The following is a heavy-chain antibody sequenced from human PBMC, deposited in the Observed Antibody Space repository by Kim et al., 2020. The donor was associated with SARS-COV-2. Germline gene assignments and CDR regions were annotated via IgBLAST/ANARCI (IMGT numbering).Heavy chain of an antibody. J-gene: IGHJ4*02. D-gene: IGHD3-9*01. CDR3: ARVVGLVSDY. V-gene: IGHV4-34*01. CDR2: INHSGST. Sequence: SETLSLTCAVYGGSFSGYYWSWIRQPPGKGLQWIGEINHSGSTNYNPSLKSRVTISVDTSKNQFSLKLSSVTAADTAVYYCARVVGLVSDYWGQGTLVTV. CDR1: GGSFSGYY.